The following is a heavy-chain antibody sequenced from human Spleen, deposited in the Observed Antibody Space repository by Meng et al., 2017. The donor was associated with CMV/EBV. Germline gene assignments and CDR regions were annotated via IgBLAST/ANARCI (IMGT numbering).Heavy chain of an antibody. CDR3: ARESRAVGGYYFDY. CDR2: MSSDGSYK. D-gene: IGHD6-19*01. V-gene: IGHV3-30-3*01. CDR1: GFTFNNYA. J-gene: IGHJ4*02. Sequence: EGSLRLSCAASGFTFNNYAMDWVRQAPGKGLEWVAVMSSDGSYKFYSDSVKGRFTISRDNSKDTLFLQMVSVRAEDTAVYFCARESRAVGGYYFDYWGQGTLVTVSS.